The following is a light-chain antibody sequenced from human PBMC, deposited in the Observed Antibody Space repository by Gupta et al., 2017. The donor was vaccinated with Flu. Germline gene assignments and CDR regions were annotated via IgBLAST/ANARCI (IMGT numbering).Light chain of an antibody. CDR2: WAS. J-gene: IGKJ5*01. CDR3: QQYYSTIS. CDR1: QNILYSANNKNY. Sequence: IVMTQSPDSLAVSLGERATINCKSGQNILYSANNKNYLAWYQQKAGQPPKLLIFWASTRESGVPDRFSGSGSGTDFTLTISSLQAEDVAVYYCQQYYSTISFGQGTRLEIK. V-gene: IGKV4-1*01.